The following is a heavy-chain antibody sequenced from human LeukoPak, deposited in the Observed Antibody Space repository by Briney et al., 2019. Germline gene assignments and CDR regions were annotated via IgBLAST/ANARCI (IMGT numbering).Heavy chain of an antibody. D-gene: IGHD6-13*01. CDR3: ARLAMYSSSWHYDY. V-gene: IGHV3-30-3*01. CDR2: ISYDGSNK. CDR1: GFTFSSYA. J-gene: IGHJ4*02. Sequence: GGSLRLSCAASGFTFSSYAMHWVRQAPGKGLEWVAVISYDGSNKYYADSVKGRFTISRDNSKNTLYLQMNSLRAEDTAVYYCARLAMYSSSWHYDYWGQGTLVTVSS.